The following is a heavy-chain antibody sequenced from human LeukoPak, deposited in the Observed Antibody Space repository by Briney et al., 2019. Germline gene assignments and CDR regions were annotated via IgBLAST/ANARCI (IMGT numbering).Heavy chain of an antibody. V-gene: IGHV3-21*01. CDR2: ISFSSGYI. Sequence: PGGSLRLSCAASGFTFSTFRMNWVRQAPGKGLEWVSSISFSSGYIYYADSVKGRFTISRDNAKNSLYLQMNSLRAEDTAVYYCARDWGYCSGGSCHDYYGLDVWGQGTTVTVSS. CDR3: ARDWGYCSGGSCHDYYGLDV. D-gene: IGHD2-15*01. CDR1: GFTFSTFR. J-gene: IGHJ6*02.